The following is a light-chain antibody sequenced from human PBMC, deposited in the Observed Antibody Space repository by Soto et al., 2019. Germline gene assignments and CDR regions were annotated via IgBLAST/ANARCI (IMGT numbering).Light chain of an antibody. J-gene: IGLJ2*01. V-gene: IGLV2-11*01. Sequence: QSVLTQPRSVSGSPGQSVTISCTGTSSDVGGYDFVSWYQQHPGKAPKLMISDVSKRPSGVPDRFSGSKSGNTASLTISGLQAEDEAVYSCGSYTSRSTVIFGGGTQLTVL. CDR1: SSDVGGYDF. CDR2: DVS. CDR3: GSYTSRSTVI.